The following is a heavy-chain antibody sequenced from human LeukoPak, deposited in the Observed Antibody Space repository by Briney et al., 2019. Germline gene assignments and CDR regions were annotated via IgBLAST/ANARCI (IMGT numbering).Heavy chain of an antibody. J-gene: IGHJ4*02. Sequence: GASVKVSCKASGYTFTGYYMHWERQAPGQGLERLAWINPNSGGTNYAQKFQGRVTMTRDTSISTAYMELSRLRSDDTAVYYCARAQHGGITGNNSLDYWGQGTLVTVSS. D-gene: IGHD1-20*01. CDR3: ARAQHGGITGNNSLDY. CDR1: GYTFTGYY. V-gene: IGHV1-2*02. CDR2: INPNSGGT.